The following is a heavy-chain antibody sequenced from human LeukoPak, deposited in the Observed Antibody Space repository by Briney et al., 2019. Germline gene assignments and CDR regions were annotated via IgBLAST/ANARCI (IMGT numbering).Heavy chain of an antibody. D-gene: IGHD3-10*01. Sequence: GESLKISCKGSGYSFTSYWIGWVRQMPEKGLEWMGIIYPGDSDTRYSPSFQGQVTISADKSISTAYLQWSSLKASDTAMYYCARRITMPDDAFDIWGQGTMVTVSS. CDR1: GYSFTSYW. CDR3: ARRITMPDDAFDI. J-gene: IGHJ3*02. CDR2: IYPGDSDT. V-gene: IGHV5-51*01.